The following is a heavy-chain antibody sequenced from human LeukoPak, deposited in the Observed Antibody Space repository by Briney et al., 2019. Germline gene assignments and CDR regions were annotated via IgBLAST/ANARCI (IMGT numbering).Heavy chain of an antibody. CDR1: GYTFTGYY. J-gene: IGHJ4*02. D-gene: IGHD3-22*01. CDR3: ARDRADYYDSSGYCV. Sequence: ASVKVSCKASGYTFTGYYMHWVRQAPGQGLEWMGWINPNSGGTNYAQKFQGRVTMTRDTSTSTAYMELSRLRSDDTAVYYCARDRADYYDSSGYCVWGQGTLVTVSS. CDR2: INPNSGGT. V-gene: IGHV1-2*02.